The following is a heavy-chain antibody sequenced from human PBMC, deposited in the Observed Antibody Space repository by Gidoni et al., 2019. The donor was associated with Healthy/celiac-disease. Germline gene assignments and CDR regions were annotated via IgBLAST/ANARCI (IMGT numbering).Heavy chain of an antibody. Sequence: QVQLVQSGAEVKKPGSSVKVSCKASGGTFSRYAISWGRQARGQGLEWMGGIIPIFGTANYAQKFQGRVTITADESTSTAYMELSSLRSEDTAVYYCARDSGYPTPFDYWGQGPLVTVSS. CDR3: ARDSGYPTPFDY. CDR2: IIPIFGTA. D-gene: IGHD5-12*01. CDR1: GGTFSRYA. V-gene: IGHV1-69*01. J-gene: IGHJ4*02.